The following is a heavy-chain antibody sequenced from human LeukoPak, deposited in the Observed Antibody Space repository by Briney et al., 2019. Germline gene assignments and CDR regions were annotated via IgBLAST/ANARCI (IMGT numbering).Heavy chain of an antibody. D-gene: IGHD5-12*01. Sequence: GGSLRLSCAASGFTFRSYGMHWVRQAPGKELEWVAVIWYDGSNKYYADSVKGRFTISRDNSKNTLYLQMNSLRAEDTAVYYCVRDGGVSGYDLLDYWGQGTLVTVSS. J-gene: IGHJ4*02. V-gene: IGHV3-33*01. CDR3: VRDGGVSGYDLLDY. CDR1: GFTFRSYG. CDR2: IWYDGSNK.